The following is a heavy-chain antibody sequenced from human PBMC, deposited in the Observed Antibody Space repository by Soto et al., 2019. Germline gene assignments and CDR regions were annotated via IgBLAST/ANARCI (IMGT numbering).Heavy chain of an antibody. Sequence: ASVKVSCKASGYTFTSYGISWVLQAPGQGLEWMGWISAYNGNTNYAQKLQGRVTMTTDTSTSTAYMELRSLRSDDTAVYYCARGLGYCSGGSCYLTSWFDPWGQGTLVTVSS. D-gene: IGHD2-15*01. CDR1: GYTFTSYG. CDR3: ARGLGYCSGGSCYLTSWFDP. V-gene: IGHV1-18*01. CDR2: ISAYNGNT. J-gene: IGHJ5*02.